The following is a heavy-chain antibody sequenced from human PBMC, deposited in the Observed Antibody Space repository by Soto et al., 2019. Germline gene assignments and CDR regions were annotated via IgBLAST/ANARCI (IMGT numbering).Heavy chain of an antibody. V-gene: IGHV3-74*01. Sequence: EVQLVESGGGLVQPGGSLRLSCAASGFTFSSYWLHWVRQAPGKGLEWVSRINTDGTSTSYADSLKGRFTIARDNAKNTLYLHMNSLRAEDKAVYYCTRAGSYRSDYWGQGALVTVSS. CDR2: INTDGTST. CDR1: GFTFSSYW. CDR3: TRAGSYRSDY. J-gene: IGHJ4*02. D-gene: IGHD3-10*01.